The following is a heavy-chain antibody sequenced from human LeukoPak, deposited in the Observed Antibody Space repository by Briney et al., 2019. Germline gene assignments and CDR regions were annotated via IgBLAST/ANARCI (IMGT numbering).Heavy chain of an antibody. D-gene: IGHD5/OR15-5a*01. CDR3: ARQGCVYYFDY. J-gene: IGHJ4*02. CDR1: GGSISSYS. CDR2: MSNSGST. Sequence: SETLSLTCTVSGGSISSYSWSWIRQPPGKGLEWIGYMSNSGSTNCNPSLKSRVTISVDTSKNQFSLKLSSVIAADTAVYYCARQGCVYYFDYWGQGTLVTVSS. V-gene: IGHV4-59*01.